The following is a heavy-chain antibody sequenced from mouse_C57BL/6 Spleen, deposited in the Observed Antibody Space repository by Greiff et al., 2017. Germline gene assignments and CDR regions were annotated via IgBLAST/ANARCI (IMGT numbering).Heavy chain of an antibody. CDR2: IYPRDGST. V-gene: IGHV1-85*01. J-gene: IGHJ4*01. CDR1: GYTFTSYD. Sequence: QVQLKESGPELVKPGASVKLSCKASGYTFTSYDINWVKQRPGQGLEWIGWIYPRDGSTKYNEKFKGKATLTVDTSSSTAYMELHSLTSEDSAVYFCARDDRLVYYAMDYWGQGTSVTVSS. CDR3: ARDDRLVYYAMDY.